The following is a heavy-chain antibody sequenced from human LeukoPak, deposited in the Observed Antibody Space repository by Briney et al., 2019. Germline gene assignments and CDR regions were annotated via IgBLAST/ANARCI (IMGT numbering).Heavy chain of an antibody. J-gene: IGHJ4*02. D-gene: IGHD5-12*01. Sequence: GGSLRLSCAASGFTFSSYAMHWVRQAPGKGLEWVAVISYDGSNKYYADSVKGRFTISRDNSKNTLYLQMNSLRAEDTAVYYCARDDSGLYHRLYYFDYWGQGTLVTVSS. CDR3: ARDDSGLYHRLYYFDY. CDR1: GFTFSSYA. V-gene: IGHV3-30-3*01. CDR2: ISYDGSNK.